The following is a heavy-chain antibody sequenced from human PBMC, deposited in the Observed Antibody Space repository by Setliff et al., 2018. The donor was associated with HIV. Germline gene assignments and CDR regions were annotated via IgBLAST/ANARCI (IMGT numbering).Heavy chain of an antibody. CDR2: ISWDGGST. D-gene: IGHD5-18*01. CDR3: AKDINGYGTGYFDY. J-gene: IGHJ4*02. CDR1: GFTFDDYA. V-gene: IGHV3-43D*04. Sequence: PGGSLRLSCAASGFTFDDYAMHWVRQAPGKGLEWVSLISWDGGSTYYADSVKGRFTISGDNSKNSLYLQMNSLRAEDTALYYCAKDINGYGTGYFDYWGQGTLVTVSS.